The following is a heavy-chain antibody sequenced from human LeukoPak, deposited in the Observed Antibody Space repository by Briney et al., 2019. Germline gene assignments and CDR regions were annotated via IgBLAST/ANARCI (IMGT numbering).Heavy chain of an antibody. CDR2: ISTYSGST. J-gene: IGHJ4*02. CDR3: ARQGYGGNPQGAADY. D-gene: IGHD4-23*01. Sequence: ASVKVSCKASGGTFSSYAISWVRQAPGQGLEWMGGISTYSGSTNYAQKLQGRVTMTTDTSTSTAYMELRSLSSDDTAVYYCARQGYGGNPQGAADYWGQGTLVTVSS. V-gene: IGHV1-18*01. CDR1: GGTFSSYA.